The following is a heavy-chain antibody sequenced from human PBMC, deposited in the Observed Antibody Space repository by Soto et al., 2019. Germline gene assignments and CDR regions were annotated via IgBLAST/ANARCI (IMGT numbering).Heavy chain of an antibody. Sequence: EVQLVDSWGDLVQPGGSLKLSCAASGFTFSIAAIHWVRQASGKGLGLVGLVRNNLYNYATRYSASVKGRFTVSRDASTNMAFMEKNSLKIEDTAVYYCARQGLALELEIWGQGTLVTVSS. CDR3: ARQGLALELEI. CDR2: VRNNLYNYAT. D-gene: IGHD1-7*01. CDR1: GFTFSIAA. V-gene: IGHV3-73*01. J-gene: IGHJ4*02.